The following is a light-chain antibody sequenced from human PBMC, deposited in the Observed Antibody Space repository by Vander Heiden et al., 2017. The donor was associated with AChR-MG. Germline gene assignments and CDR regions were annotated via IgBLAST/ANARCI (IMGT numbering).Light chain of an antibody. CDR3: NSRDSSGRHVV. CDR1: TLGWLSGNS. Sequence: SSELTQDPAVSVALGQTVRITCQGDTLGWLSGNSANWYRQKPGQAPVLVIHTETVRAVGTPDRFSGSRSGTTASLTITGAQAEDEADYYCNSRDSSGRHVVFGGGTRLTVL. V-gene: IGLV3-19*01. J-gene: IGLJ3*02. CDR2: TET.